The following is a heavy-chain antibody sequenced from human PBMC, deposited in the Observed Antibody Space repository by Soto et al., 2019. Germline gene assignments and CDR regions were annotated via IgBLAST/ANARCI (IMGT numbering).Heavy chain of an antibody. CDR1: GGSISSGGYY. CDR2: IYYSGST. V-gene: IGHV4-31*03. Sequence: SETLSLTCTVSGGSISSGGYYWSWIRQHPGKGLEWIGYIYYSGSTYYNPSLKSRVTISVDTSKNQFSLKLSSVTAADTAVYYCARDFGGNSVAFDIWGQGTMVTV. D-gene: IGHD2-21*02. CDR3: ARDFGGNSVAFDI. J-gene: IGHJ3*02.